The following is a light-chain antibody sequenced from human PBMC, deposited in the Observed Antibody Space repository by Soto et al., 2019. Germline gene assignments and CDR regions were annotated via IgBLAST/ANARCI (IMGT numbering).Light chain of an antibody. Sequence: ERVMTQSAATLSVSPGERVTLSCRASQSVSSNLAWYQQKPGQAPRLLIYDASTRATGIPAGFSGSGSGTEFTLTISSLQSEDFAVYSCQQYNDWPLTFGGGTKV. V-gene: IGKV3-15*01. J-gene: IGKJ4*01. CDR1: QSVSSN. CDR2: DAS. CDR3: QQYNDWPLT.